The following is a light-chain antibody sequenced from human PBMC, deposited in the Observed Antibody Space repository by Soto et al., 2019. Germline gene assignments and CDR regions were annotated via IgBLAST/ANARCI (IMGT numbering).Light chain of an antibody. CDR1: NNDVGGYNL. V-gene: IGLV2-23*01. J-gene: IGLJ2*01. CDR2: EGT. Sequence: QSALTQPASVSGSPGQSITISCTGTNNDVGGYNLVSWYQQNPGKAPKLIIYEGTKRPSGVSNRFSGSKSGNTASLTISELQAEDEADYYCCSSAGYTSVVFGGGTKLTVL. CDR3: CSSAGYTSVV.